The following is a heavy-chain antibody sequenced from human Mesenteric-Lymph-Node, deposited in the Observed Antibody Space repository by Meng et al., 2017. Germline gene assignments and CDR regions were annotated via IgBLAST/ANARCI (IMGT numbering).Heavy chain of an antibody. CDR2: IHYSGST. CDR3: AIRILYYGSGRSRTDAFDI. CDR1: GGSISSSSYN. Sequence: SETLSLTCTVSGGSISSSSYNWGWIRQPPGKGLEWIGSIHYSGSTYYNPSLKSRVTISVDTSKNQFSLKLSSVTAADTAVYYCAIRILYYGSGRSRTDAFDIWGQGTMVTVSS. J-gene: IGHJ3*02. D-gene: IGHD3-10*01. V-gene: IGHV4-39*07.